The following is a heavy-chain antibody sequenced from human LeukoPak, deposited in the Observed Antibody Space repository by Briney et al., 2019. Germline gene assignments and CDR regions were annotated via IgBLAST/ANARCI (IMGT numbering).Heavy chain of an antibody. J-gene: IGHJ4*02. CDR2: IYSGGST. D-gene: IGHD6-13*01. Sequence: GGSLRLSCAASGFTVSSNYMSWVRQAPGKGLEWVSVIYSGGSTYYADSVKGRFTISRDNSKNTLYLQMNSLRAEDTAVYYCARGPSIAAARGLFEYWGQGTLVTVSS. V-gene: IGHV3-66*01. CDR1: GFTVSSNY. CDR3: ARGPSIAAARGLFEY.